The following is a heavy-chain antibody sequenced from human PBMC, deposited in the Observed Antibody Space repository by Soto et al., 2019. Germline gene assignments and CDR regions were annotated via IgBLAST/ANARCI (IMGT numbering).Heavy chain of an antibody. D-gene: IGHD6-19*01. CDR3: ARRSSGWYFDY. J-gene: IGHJ4*02. Sequence: EVQLLESGGGLVQPGGFLRLSCAASGFTLSSYAMNWVRQAPGQGLEWVSVVSGSGGSTYYADSVKGRFTISRDNSKNTLYLQMNSLRAEDTAVYYCARRSSGWYFDYWGQGTLVTVSS. CDR1: GFTLSSYA. CDR2: VSGSGGST. V-gene: IGHV3-23*01.